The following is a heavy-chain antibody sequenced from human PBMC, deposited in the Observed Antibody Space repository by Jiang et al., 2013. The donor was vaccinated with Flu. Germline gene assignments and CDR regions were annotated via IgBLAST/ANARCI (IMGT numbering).Heavy chain of an antibody. Sequence: VQLLESGGGVVQPGRSLRLSCAASGFTFSSYGMHWVRQAPGKGLEWVAVIWYDGSNKYYADSVKGRFTISRDNSKSTLYLQMNSLRAEDTAVYYCARDLLELPDYYYGMDVWGQGTTVTVSS. CDR3: ARDLLELPDYYYGMDV. V-gene: IGHV3-33*01. CDR2: IWYDGSNK. CDR1: GFTFSSYG. J-gene: IGHJ6*02. D-gene: IGHD1-7*01.